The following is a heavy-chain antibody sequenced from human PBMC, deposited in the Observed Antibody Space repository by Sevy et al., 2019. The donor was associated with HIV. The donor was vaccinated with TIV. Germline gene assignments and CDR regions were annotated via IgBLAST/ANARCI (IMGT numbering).Heavy chain of an antibody. Sequence: ASMKVSCKTSGYIFSNYNIHWVRQAPGQGLEWVGRITPRTGSTSLAQKFQGRVTMTVDTSTRTVYMEVSRLRSEDTATYFCARGNSVGGVAAGFDNWAQGPLVTVSS. CDR3: ARGNSVGGVAAGFDN. CDR1: GYIFSNYN. CDR2: ITPRTGST. J-gene: IGHJ5*02. V-gene: IGHV1-46*03. D-gene: IGHD6-13*01.